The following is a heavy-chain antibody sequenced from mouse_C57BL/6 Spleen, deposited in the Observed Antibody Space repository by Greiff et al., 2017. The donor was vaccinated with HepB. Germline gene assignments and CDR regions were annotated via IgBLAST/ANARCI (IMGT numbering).Heavy chain of an antibody. Sequence: VQLQQSGADLAKPGASVKLSCKASGYTFTSYWMHWVKQRPGQGLEWIGYINPSSGYTKYNQKFKDKATLTADKSSSTAYMQLSSLTYEDSAVYACARELDGSSAAGAMDYWGQGTSVTVSS. J-gene: IGHJ4*01. CDR1: GYTFTSYW. CDR3: ARELDGSSAAGAMDY. CDR2: INPSSGYT. V-gene: IGHV1-7*01. D-gene: IGHD1-1*01.